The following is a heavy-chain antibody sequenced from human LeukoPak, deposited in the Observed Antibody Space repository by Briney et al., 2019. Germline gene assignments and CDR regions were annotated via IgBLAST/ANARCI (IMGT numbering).Heavy chain of an antibody. CDR3: ARDRYDSSGYSH. CDR1: GFPFSDYY. Sequence: GGALRLSFAASGFPFSDYYMSWIRPAPGKGLGWVSYISSSGSTIYYPDSVKGRFTISRDNAKNSLYLQMNSLRAEDTAVYYCARDRYDSSGYSHWGQGTLVTVSS. V-gene: IGHV3-11*01. CDR2: ISSSGSTI. J-gene: IGHJ4*02. D-gene: IGHD3-22*01.